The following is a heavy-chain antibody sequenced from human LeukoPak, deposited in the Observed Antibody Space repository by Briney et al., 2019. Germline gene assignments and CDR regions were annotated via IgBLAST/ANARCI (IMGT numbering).Heavy chain of an antibody. CDR3: ARDYWWNYDY. D-gene: IGHD1-7*01. CDR1: GFTFSDYA. Sequence: GGSLRLSCAASGFTFSDYAMHWVRQAPGKGLEWVAVISKDGSDKYYPGSVRGRFTISRDNSKNTIYLQVDSLRAEDTAIYYCARDYWWNYDYWGQGTLVTVSS. CDR2: ISKDGSDK. V-gene: IGHV3-30-3*01. J-gene: IGHJ4*02.